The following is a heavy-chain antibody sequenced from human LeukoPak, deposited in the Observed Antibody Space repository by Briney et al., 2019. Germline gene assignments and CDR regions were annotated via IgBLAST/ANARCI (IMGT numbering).Heavy chain of an antibody. Sequence: PGGSLRLSCAASGFTFSSYAMHWVRQAPGKALEWVAVISYDGSNKYYADSVKGRFTISRDNSKNTLYLQMNSLRAEDTAVYYCARDPSGDDQMNYFDYWGQGTLVTVSS. CDR3: ARDPSGDDQMNYFDY. D-gene: IGHD3-10*01. CDR2: ISYDGSNK. CDR1: GFTFSSYA. V-gene: IGHV3-30*04. J-gene: IGHJ4*02.